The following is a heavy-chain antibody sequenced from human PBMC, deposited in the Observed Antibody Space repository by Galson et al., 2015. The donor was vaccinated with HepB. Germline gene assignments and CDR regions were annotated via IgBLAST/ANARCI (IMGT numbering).Heavy chain of an antibody. J-gene: IGHJ5*02. CDR2: ISGSGGYT. CDR1: GLTFSNYA. CDR3: ARDYRYSSSWYPDLPRFDP. D-gene: IGHD6-13*01. V-gene: IGHV3-23*01. Sequence: SLRLSCAASGLTFSNYAMSWVRRAPGKGLEWVSAISGSGGYTTYADSVKGRFTISRDNSKNTLYLQMNSLRAEDTAVYYCARDYRYSSSWYPDLPRFDPWGQGTLVTVSS.